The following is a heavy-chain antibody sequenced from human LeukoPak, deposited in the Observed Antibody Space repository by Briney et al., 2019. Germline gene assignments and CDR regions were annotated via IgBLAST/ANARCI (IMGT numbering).Heavy chain of an antibody. CDR2: ISSGSTCM. Sequence: GGSLRLSCVASGFTFSTYSMSRVRQAPGKGLEWVSSISSGSTCMYFADSVKGRFTISRDNAKNSLYLQMNSLRVDDTAVYYCARGDDFGEYFHHWGQGTLVTVSS. V-gene: IGHV3-21*01. J-gene: IGHJ1*01. CDR3: ARGDDFGEYFHH. CDR1: GFTFSTYS. D-gene: IGHD3-3*01.